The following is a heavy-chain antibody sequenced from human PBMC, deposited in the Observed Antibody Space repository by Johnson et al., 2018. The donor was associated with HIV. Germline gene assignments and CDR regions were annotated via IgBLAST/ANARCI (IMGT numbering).Heavy chain of an antibody. CDR2: ISYDGNNK. J-gene: IGHJ3*02. V-gene: IGHV3-30*07. Sequence: QMLLVESGGGVVQAGRSLRLSCAASGFTFSSYAMHWVRQAPGKGLEWVAVISYDGNNKYYADSVKGRFTVSRDNSKNTLYLQMNSLRAEDTAMYYCAKSPAKDHGGNSGAFAIWGQGTMVTVSS. CDR3: AKSPAKDHGGNSGAFAI. D-gene: IGHD4-23*01. CDR1: GFTFSSYA.